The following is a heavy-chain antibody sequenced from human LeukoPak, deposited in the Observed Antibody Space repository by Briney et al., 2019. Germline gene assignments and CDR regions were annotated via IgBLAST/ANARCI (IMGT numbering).Heavy chain of an antibody. J-gene: IGHJ3*02. D-gene: IGHD2-2*01. CDR2: IYYSGST. CDR3: AGGHVPASDAFDI. CDR1: GGSISSYY. V-gene: IGHV4-59*01. Sequence: SETLSLTCTVSGGSISSYYWSWIRQPPGKGLEWIGYIYYSGSTNYNPSLKSRVTISVDTSKNQFSLKLSSVTAADTAVYYCAGGHVPASDAFDIWGQGTMVTVSS.